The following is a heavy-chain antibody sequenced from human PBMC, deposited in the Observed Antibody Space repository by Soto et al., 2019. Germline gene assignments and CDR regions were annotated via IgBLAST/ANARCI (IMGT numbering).Heavy chain of an antibody. J-gene: IGHJ5*02. CDR1: GFSLSTSGVG. V-gene: IGHV2-5*02. Sequence: QITLKESGPTLVKPTQTLTLTCTFSGFSLSTSGVGVGWIRQPPGKALEWLALIYWDDDKRYSPSLKSRLTLTKDTSKNQVVLTMTNMDPVDTATYYCAHRQGDSWSGYYLYNWFDPWGQGTLVTVSS. CDR3: AHRQGDSWSGYYLYNWFDP. CDR2: IYWDDDK. D-gene: IGHD3-3*01.